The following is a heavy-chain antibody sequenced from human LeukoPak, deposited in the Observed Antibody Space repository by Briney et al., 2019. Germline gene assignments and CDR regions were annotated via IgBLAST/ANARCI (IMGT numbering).Heavy chain of an antibody. D-gene: IGHD3-10*01. Sequence: SETLSLTCTVSGGSISSYYWSWIRQPPGKGLEWIGYIYYSGSTNYNPSLKSRVTISVDTSKNQFSLKLSSVTAADTAVYHCARCYGSGSYSHFDYWGQGTLVTVSS. CDR3: ARCYGSGSYSHFDY. V-gene: IGHV4-59*01. CDR1: GGSISSYY. CDR2: IYYSGST. J-gene: IGHJ4*02.